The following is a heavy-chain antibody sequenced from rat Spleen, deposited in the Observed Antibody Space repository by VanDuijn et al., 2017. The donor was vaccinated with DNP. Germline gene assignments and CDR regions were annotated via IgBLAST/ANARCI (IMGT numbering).Heavy chain of an antibody. CDR3: TRGSSLPGYLDY. J-gene: IGHJ2*01. CDR1: GFTFNKYW. CDR2: ITISGGST. V-gene: IGHV5-31*01. Sequence: EVQLVESGGGLVQPGKSLELSCVASGFTFNKYWMTWIRQVPGKGLEWVASITISGGSTYYPDSVKGRFTISRDNAKSTLYLQMNSLWSEDTATYYCTRGSSLPGYLDYWGQGVLVTVSS. D-gene: IGHD1-4*01.